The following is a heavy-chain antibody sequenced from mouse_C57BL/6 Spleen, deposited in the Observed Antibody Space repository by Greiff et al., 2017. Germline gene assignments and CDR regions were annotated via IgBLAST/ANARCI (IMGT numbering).Heavy chain of an antibody. J-gene: IGHJ4*01. V-gene: IGHV1-72*01. CDR1: GYTFTSYW. CDR3: ARRSMYDYDGDYAMDY. Sequence: QVQLKQPGAELVKPGASVKLSCKASGYTFTSYWMHWVKQRPGRGLEWIGRIDPNSGGTKYNEKFKSKATLTVDKPSSTAYMQLSSLTSEDSAVYYCARRSMYDYDGDYAMDYWGQGTSVTVSS. CDR2: IDPNSGGT. D-gene: IGHD2-4*01.